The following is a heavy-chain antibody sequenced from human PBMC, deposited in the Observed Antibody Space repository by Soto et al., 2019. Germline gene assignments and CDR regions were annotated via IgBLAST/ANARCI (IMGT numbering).Heavy chain of an antibody. D-gene: IGHD2-2*01. CDR1: GGSISSYY. V-gene: IGHV4-59*01. CDR3: ARGGVGVVPAAMDY. J-gene: IGHJ4*02. Sequence: KPSETLSLTCTVSGGSISSYYWSWIRQPPGKGLEWIGYIYYSGSTNYNPSLKSRVTISVDTSKNQFSLKLSSVTAADSAVYYCARGGVGVVPAAMDYWGQGTLVTVSS. CDR2: IYYSGST.